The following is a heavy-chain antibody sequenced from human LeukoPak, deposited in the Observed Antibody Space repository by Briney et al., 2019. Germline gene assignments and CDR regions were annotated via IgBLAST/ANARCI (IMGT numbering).Heavy chain of an antibody. CDR2: IYYSGST. D-gene: IGHD6-19*01. J-gene: IGHJ5*02. CDR3: ARHGYSSGSLAWFDP. V-gene: IGHV4-59*01. CDR1: GGSISSYC. Sequence: SETLSLTCTVAGGSISSYCWSWIRQPPGKGLEWIGYIYYSGSTNYNPSLKSRVTISVDTSKNQFSLKLSSVTAADTAVYYCARHGYSSGSLAWFDPWGQGTQVTVSS.